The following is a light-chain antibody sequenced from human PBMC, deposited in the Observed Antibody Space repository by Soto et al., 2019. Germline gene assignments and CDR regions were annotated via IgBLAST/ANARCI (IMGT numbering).Light chain of an antibody. J-gene: IGKJ1*01. CDR2: GAS. Sequence: EIVLTQSPGTLSLSPGERATLSCRASQSVTSSYLAWYQQKPGQAPRLLIYGASNRATGIPDRFSGSGSGTDFTLTISRLEPEDFAVYYCYHSGTFGQGAKVDIK. V-gene: IGKV3-20*01. CDR3: YHSGT. CDR1: QSVTSSY.